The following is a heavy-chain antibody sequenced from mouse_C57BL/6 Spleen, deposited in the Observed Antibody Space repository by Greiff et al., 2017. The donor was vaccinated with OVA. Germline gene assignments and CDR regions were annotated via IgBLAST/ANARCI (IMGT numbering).Heavy chain of an antibody. V-gene: IGHV1-52*01. Sequence: VQLQQPGAELVRPGSSVKLSCKASGYTFTSYWMHWVKQRPIQGLEWIGNIDPSDSETHYNQKFKDKATLTVDKSSSTAYMQLSSLTSEDSAVYYCARIYYGKGWYFDVWGTGTTVTVSS. CDR1: GYTFTSYW. D-gene: IGHD2-1*01. CDR2: IDPSDSET. CDR3: ARIYYGKGWYFDV. J-gene: IGHJ1*03.